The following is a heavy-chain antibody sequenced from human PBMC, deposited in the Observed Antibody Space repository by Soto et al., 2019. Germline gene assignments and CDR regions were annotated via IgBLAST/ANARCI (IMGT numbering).Heavy chain of an antibody. CDR2: IKTSAGGGTT. Sequence: EVQLVESAGGLVKPGGSLRLSCVASGFSFNEAWMNWVRQAPGQGLEWDGRIKTSAGGGTTNYDAPVQGRVTISRDDSKTTLYLHMNSLRTEDTAIYYCTTGSVEGIWGQGTTVIVSS. D-gene: IGHD2-15*01. V-gene: IGHV3-15*07. J-gene: IGHJ6*02. CDR3: TTGSVEGI. CDR1: GFSFNEAW.